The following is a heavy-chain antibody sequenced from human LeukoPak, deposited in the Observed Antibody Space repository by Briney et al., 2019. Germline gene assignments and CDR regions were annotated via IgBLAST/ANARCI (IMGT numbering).Heavy chain of an antibody. CDR1: GGSISSYY. Sequence: SETLSLTCTVSGGSISSYYWSWIRQPPGKGLEWIGEINHSGSTNYNPSLKSRVTISVDTSKNQFSLKLSSVTAADTAVYYCARGPRYYYDSSGYGYWGQGTLVTVSS. J-gene: IGHJ4*02. V-gene: IGHV4-34*01. CDR3: ARGPRYYYDSSGYGY. CDR2: INHSGST. D-gene: IGHD3-22*01.